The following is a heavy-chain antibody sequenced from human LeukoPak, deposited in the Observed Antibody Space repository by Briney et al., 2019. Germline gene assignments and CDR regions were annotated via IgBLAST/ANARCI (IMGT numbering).Heavy chain of an antibody. CDR1: GGSMSSYY. Sequence: SETLSLTCTVSGGSMSSYYWSWIRQPPGKGLEWIGYIYYSGSTKYNPSLKSRVTISVDTSKNQFSLKLSSVTAADTAVYYRARGDTVVTGWGQGTLVTVSS. D-gene: IGHD4-23*01. CDR3: ARGDTVVTG. J-gene: IGHJ4*02. CDR2: IYYSGST. V-gene: IGHV4-59*01.